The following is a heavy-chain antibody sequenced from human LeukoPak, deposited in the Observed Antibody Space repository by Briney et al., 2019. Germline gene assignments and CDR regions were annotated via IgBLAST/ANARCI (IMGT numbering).Heavy chain of an antibody. Sequence: PGGSLRLSCAASGNYWMHWVRQVPGKGLVWVSRINTDGSITNHADSVKGRFTISRGNAENILYLQMNSLRAEDTAVYYCVRGAQLPGIDYWGQGTLVTVSS. CDR2: INTDGSIT. D-gene: IGHD1-1*01. V-gene: IGHV3-74*01. CDR1: GNYW. J-gene: IGHJ4*02. CDR3: VRGAQLPGIDY.